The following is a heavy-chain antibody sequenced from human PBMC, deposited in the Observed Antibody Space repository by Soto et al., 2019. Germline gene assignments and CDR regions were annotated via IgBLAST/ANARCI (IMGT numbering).Heavy chain of an antibody. CDR3: VEGHQYYAMGV. V-gene: IGHV3-30*18. Sequence: QVQLVESVGGVVQPGRSLRVSCAASVITISNYCMYWVRQAPGKGLEWGAAIYYEGSNKHYSDSVKGRFTISRDNSTNTLYLQMNSLRDEDTAVYYCVEGHQYYAMGVWGQGTTVAVSS. CDR1: VITISNYC. J-gene: IGHJ6*02. D-gene: IGHD2-2*01. CDR2: IYYEGSNK.